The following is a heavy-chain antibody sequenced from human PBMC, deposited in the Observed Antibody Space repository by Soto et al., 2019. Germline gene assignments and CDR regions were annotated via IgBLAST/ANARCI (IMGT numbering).Heavy chain of an antibody. V-gene: IGHV6-1*01. CDR3: ARGEQYSGRIFDY. D-gene: IGHD1-26*01. CDR1: GDSVSSNSAG. CDR2: TYYRSKWYY. Sequence: SQTLSLTCAITGDSVSSNSAGWSWVRQSPSRGLEWLGRTYYRSKWYYEYAVSVRGRITINPDTSKNRYSLQLNSVTPEDTAVYFCARGEQYSGRIFDYWGQGTPVTVSS. J-gene: IGHJ4*01.